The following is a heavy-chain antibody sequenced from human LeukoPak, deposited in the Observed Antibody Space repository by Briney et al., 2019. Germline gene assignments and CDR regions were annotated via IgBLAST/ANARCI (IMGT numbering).Heavy chain of an antibody. CDR3: ARDPSRWTTPTFGY. CDR2: INPNSGGT. Sequence: GASVKVSCKASGYTFTGYYMHWVRQAPGQGLEWMGWINPNSGGTNYAQKFQGRVTMTRDTSISTAYMELSRLRSDDTAVYYCARDPSRWTTPTFGYWGQGTLVTVSS. J-gene: IGHJ4*02. V-gene: IGHV1-2*02. CDR1: GYTFTGYY. D-gene: IGHD4-17*01.